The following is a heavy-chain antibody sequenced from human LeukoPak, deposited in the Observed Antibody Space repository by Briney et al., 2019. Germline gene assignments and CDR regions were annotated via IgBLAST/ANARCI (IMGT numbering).Heavy chain of an antibody. Sequence: ASVKVSCKASGYTFTNYGISWVRQAPGQGLEWMGWISAYNGNTNYAQKLQGRVTMTTDTSTSTAYVELRSLRSDDTAVYYCARTPDWANNWFDPWGQGTLVTVSS. CDR2: ISAYNGNT. CDR3: ARTPDWANNWFDP. CDR1: GYTFTNYG. D-gene: IGHD2-21*01. V-gene: IGHV1-18*01. J-gene: IGHJ5*02.